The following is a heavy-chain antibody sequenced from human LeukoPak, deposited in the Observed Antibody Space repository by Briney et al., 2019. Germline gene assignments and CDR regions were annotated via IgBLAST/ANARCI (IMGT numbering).Heavy chain of an antibody. CDR2: ISAYNGNT. D-gene: IGHD6-13*01. V-gene: IGHV1-18*01. CDR1: GYTFTSYG. CDR3: ARDLFGSSLAPIDY. J-gene: IGHJ4*02. Sequence: ASVKVSCKASGYTFTSYGISWVRQAPGQGLEWMGWISAYNGNTNYAQKLQGRVTMTTDTSTSTAYMELRSLRSDDTAVYYCARDLFGSSLAPIDYWGQGTLVTVSS.